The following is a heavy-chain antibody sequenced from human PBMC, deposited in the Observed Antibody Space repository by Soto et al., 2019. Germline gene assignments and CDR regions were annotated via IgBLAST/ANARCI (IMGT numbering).Heavy chain of an antibody. Sequence: QVQLEQSGAEVKEPGASVKVSCKASGYRFTNSYMHWVRQAPGQGLEWMGVINPGHGSTKYAQNFQGRVNLTRDTSTSTVYMELNSLRSEDTAIYYCARDFGFSDSFGFSTWFDPWGQGTLVAVSA. J-gene: IGHJ5*02. CDR3: ARDFGFSDSFGFSTWFDP. V-gene: IGHV1-46*01. CDR1: GYRFTNSY. D-gene: IGHD3-16*01. CDR2: INPGHGST.